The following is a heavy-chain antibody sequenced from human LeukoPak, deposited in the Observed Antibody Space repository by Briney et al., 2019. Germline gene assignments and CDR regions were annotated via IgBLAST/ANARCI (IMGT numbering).Heavy chain of an antibody. Sequence: ASVKVSCKASGYTFTSYDINWVRQADGQGLEWMGWMNPNSGNTGYAQKFQGRVTMTRNNSISTAYMELSSLRSEDTAVYYCVRGRGNGRPENYFDYWGQGTLVTVSS. J-gene: IGHJ4*02. V-gene: IGHV1-8*01. D-gene: IGHD2-8*01. CDR1: GYTFTSYD. CDR2: MNPNSGNT. CDR3: VRGRGNGRPENYFDY.